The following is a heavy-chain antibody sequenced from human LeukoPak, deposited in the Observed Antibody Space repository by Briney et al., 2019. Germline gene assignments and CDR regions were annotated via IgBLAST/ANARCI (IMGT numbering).Heavy chain of an antibody. CDR3: ARGLIGQQRVYYFDY. CDR2: IYYSGST. CDR1: GGSISSHY. D-gene: IGHD6-13*01. Sequence: SETLSLTCTVSGGSISSHYWSWTRQPPGKGLEWIGYIYYSGSTNYNPSLKSRVTISVDTSKNQFSLKLSSVTAADTAVYYCARGLIGQQRVYYFDYWGQGTLVTVSS. J-gene: IGHJ4*02. V-gene: IGHV4-59*11.